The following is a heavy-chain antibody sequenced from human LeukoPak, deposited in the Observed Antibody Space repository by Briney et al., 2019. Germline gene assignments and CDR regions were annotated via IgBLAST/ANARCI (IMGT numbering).Heavy chain of an antibody. Sequence: GSLRLSCAASGFTFSGYSMNWVRQAPGKGLEWVSSISSSSSYIYYADSVKGRFTISRDNAKNSLYLQMNSLGAEDTAVYYCARDLYGGKVYWGQGTLVTVSS. J-gene: IGHJ4*02. D-gene: IGHD4-23*01. V-gene: IGHV3-21*01. CDR3: ARDLYGGKVY. CDR1: GFTFSGYS. CDR2: ISSSSSYI.